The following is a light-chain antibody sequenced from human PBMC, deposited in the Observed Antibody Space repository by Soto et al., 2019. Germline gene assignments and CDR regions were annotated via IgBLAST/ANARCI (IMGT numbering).Light chain of an antibody. Sequence: EIVMTQSPATLSVSPGERATLSCRPSQSVADKLAWYQQKPGQAPRLPIYGASTRATGIPARFSGSGSGTEFTLTISSLQTEDFAIYYCQQYNNWPLTLGGGTKVEIK. CDR1: QSVADK. V-gene: IGKV3-15*01. J-gene: IGKJ4*01. CDR3: QQYNNWPLT. CDR2: GAS.